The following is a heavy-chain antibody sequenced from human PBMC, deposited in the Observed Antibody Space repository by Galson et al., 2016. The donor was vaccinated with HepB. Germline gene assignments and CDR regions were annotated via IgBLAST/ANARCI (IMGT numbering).Heavy chain of an antibody. J-gene: IGHJ4*02. Sequence: QSGAEVKKPGESLKISCKGSGYTFTSHWIGWVRQMPGKGLEVMGFIYPGDFDTRYSPSFQGQVTISADKSTTNVYLQWSSLKASDTAIYYCARLDHRGYKCAYLDYWGQGTLVTVSS. CDR2: IYPGDFDT. D-gene: IGHD5-18*01. CDR1: GYTFTSHW. CDR3: ARLDHRGYKCAYLDY. V-gene: IGHV5-51*01.